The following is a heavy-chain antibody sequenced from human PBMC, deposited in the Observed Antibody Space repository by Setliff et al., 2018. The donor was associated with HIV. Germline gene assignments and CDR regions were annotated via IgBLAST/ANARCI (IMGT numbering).Heavy chain of an antibody. CDR2: IKSKTDGWTT. D-gene: IGHD2-2*02. J-gene: IGHJ4*02. Sequence: LRLSCAASGFTFSNAWMNWVRQAPGKGLEWVGRIKSKTDGWTTDYAAPVKGRFTISRDDSKNTLYLQMNSLKTEDTAVYYCTTVHYCSSSRCYIIDYWGQGTLVTVSS. CDR3: TTVHYCSSSRCYIIDY. CDR1: GFTFSNAW. V-gene: IGHV3-15*01.